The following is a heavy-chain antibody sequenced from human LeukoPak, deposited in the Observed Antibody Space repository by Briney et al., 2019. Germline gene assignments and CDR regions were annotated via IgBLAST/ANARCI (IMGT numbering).Heavy chain of an antibody. D-gene: IGHD3-10*01. J-gene: IGHJ4*02. CDR2: TSYVGSNK. CDR1: GFSLSSYE. V-gene: IGHV3-30*03. CDR3: ARDWGVDS. Sequence: PGGSLRLSCEASGFSLSSYEMNWVRQAPGKGPEWVAVTSYVGSNKYYADSVKGRFTISRDNSNNTLYLQMSSLRGEDTAVYYCARDWGVDSWGQGTLVTVSS.